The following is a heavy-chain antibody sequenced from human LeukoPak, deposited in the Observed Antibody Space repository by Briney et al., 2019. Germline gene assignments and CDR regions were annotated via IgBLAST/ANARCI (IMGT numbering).Heavy chain of an antibody. CDR1: GYTFTGYY. V-gene: IGHV1-2*02. CDR3: ARVEGIAARRAWWFDP. D-gene: IGHD6-6*01. CDR2: INPNSGGT. J-gene: IGHJ5*02. Sequence: ASVKVSCKASGYTFTGYYMHWVRQAPGQGLEWMGWINPNSGGTNYAQKFQGRVTMTRDTSISTAYMELSRLRSDDTAVYYCARVEGIAARRAWWFDPWGQGTLVTVSS.